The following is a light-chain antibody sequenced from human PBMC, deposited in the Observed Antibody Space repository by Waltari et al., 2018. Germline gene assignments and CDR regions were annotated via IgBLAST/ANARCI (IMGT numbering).Light chain of an antibody. CDR3: AAWDDSLNAGE. J-gene: IGLJ2*01. V-gene: IGLV1-44*01. CDR1: RSNIGRNT. CDR2: SNT. Sequence: QSVFTQPPSASGTPGQRVTTSSSGRRSNIGRNTVNWYRQPPGTAPKLLIYSNTQRPSGVTDRFSGSKSGTSASLAISGLQSEDEADYYCAAWDDSLNAGEFGGGTKLTVL.